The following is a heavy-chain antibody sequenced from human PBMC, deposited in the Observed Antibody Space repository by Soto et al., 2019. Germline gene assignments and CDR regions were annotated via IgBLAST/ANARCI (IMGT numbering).Heavy chain of an antibody. V-gene: IGHV3-64*01. D-gene: IGHD2-21*01. CDR3: ARRIPFGYGMDV. J-gene: IGHJ6*02. CDR2: ITSNGGNT. CDR1: GFTFSSYA. Sequence: GGSLRLSCAASGFTFSSYAMSWVRQAPGKGLECVSAITSNGGNTDYASSVKGRFTISRDNSKNTLYLQMGSLRAEDMAVYYCARRIPFGYGMDVWGQGTTVTVSS.